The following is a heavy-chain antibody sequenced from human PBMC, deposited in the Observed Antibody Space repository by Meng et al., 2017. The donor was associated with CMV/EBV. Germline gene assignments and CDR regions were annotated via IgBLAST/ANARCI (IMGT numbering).Heavy chain of an antibody. V-gene: IGHV3-21*06. CDR1: GFTFNSYS. D-gene: IGHD3-9*01. CDR3: VSEPYDTLTGLPGWYFDT. Sequence: GESLKISCAASGFTFNSYSMNWVRRAPGKGLEWVSSISSSGSWIYYADSVRGRFSISRDNAKNSLYLQMNSPRAEDTAVYYCVSEPYDTLTGLPGWYFDTWGQGALVTVSS. J-gene: IGHJ4*02. CDR2: ISSSGSWI.